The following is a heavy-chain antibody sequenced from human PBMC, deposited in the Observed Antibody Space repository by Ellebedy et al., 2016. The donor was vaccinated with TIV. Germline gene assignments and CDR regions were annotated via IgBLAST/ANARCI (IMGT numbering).Heavy chain of an antibody. D-gene: IGHD4-17*01. CDR1: GYTFTSYA. CDR2: INAGNGNT. V-gene: IGHV1-3*01. CDR3: ARATVTRYYYYYYGMDV. J-gene: IGHJ6*02. Sequence: AASVKVSCKASGYTFTSYAMHWVRQAPGQRLEWMGWINAGNGNTKYSQKFQGRVTITRDTSANTAYMELSSLRSEDTAVYYCARATVTRYYYYYYGMDVWGQGTTVTVSS.